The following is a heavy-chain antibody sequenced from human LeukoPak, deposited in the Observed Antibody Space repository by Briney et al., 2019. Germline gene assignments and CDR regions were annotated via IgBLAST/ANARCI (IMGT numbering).Heavy chain of an antibody. CDR2: LVYDARS. D-gene: IGHD6-19*01. CDR1: GFPFSSYG. J-gene: IGHJ4*02. V-gene: IGHV3-33*01. CDR3: ARDLSAAFDF. Sequence: GTSLRLSCAASGFPFSSYGMHWVRQAPGKGLEWVARLVYDARSDYANSVKGRFSISRDDSKNTLFLDMSDLRVEDTALYYCARDLSAAFDFWGQGVLVTVSS.